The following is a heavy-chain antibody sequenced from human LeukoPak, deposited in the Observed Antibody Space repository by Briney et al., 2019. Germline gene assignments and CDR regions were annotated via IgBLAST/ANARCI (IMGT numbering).Heavy chain of an antibody. D-gene: IGHD6-13*01. CDR1: GYTFTSYA. CDR2: INAGNGNT. Sequence: ASVKVSCKASGYTFTSYAMHWVRQAPGQRLEWMGWINAGNGNTKYSQKFQGRVTITRDTSASTAYMELSSLRSEDTAVYYCAREYSSSWYEPYSDYWGQGTLVTVSS. J-gene: IGHJ4*02. CDR3: AREYSSSWYEPYSDY. V-gene: IGHV1-3*01.